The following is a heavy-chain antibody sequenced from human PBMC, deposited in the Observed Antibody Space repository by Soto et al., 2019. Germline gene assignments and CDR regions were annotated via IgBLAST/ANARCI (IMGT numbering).Heavy chain of an antibody. V-gene: IGHV3-30*18. CDR2: ISYDGSNK. CDR1: GFTFSSYG. Sequence: GGSLRLSCAASGFTFSSYGMHWVRQAPGKGLEWVAVISYDGSNKYYADSVKGRFTISRDNSKNTLYLQMNSLRAEDTAVYYCAKEVPSWGNFDYWGQGTLVTVSS. CDR3: AKEVPSWGNFDY. J-gene: IGHJ4*02. D-gene: IGHD3-16*01.